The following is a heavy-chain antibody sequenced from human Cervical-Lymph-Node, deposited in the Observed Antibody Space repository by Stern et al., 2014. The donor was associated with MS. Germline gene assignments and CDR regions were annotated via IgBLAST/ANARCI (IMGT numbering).Heavy chain of an antibody. Sequence: QVTLKESGPTLVKPTQTLTLTCTFSGFSLSTSGVGVGWIRQHPGEALEWLALLYWDDDKRYSRSLKSRLTITKDTSKNQVVLTMTNVDPVDTATYYCAHSPSLELWAHYFDYWGQGTLVTVSS. J-gene: IGHJ4*02. CDR3: AHSPSLELWAHYFDY. CDR2: LYWDDDK. V-gene: IGHV2-5*02. CDR1: GFSLSTSGVG. D-gene: IGHD1-7*01.